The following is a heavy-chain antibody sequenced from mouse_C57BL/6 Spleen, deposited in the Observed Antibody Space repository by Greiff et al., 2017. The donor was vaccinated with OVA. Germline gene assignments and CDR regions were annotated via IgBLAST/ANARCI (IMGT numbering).Heavy chain of an antibody. CDR1: GYTFTSYW. V-gene: IGHV1-69*01. J-gene: IGHJ1*03. Sequence: QVQLQQPGAELVMPGASVKLSCKASGYTFTSYWMHWVKQRPGQGLEWIGEIDPSDSYTNYNQKFKGKSTLTVDKSSSTAYMQLSSLTSEDSAVYYGARKGLGRPYWYFDVWGTGTTVTVSS. CDR3: ARKGLGRPYWYFDV. CDR2: IDPSDSYT. D-gene: IGHD4-1*01.